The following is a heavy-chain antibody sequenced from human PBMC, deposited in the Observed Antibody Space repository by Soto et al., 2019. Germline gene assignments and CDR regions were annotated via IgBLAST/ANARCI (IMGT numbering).Heavy chain of an antibody. V-gene: IGHV4-59*01. D-gene: IGHD3-3*01. J-gene: IGHJ5*02. CDR1: GGSISSYY. CDR2: IYYSGST. Sequence: PSETLSLTCTVSGGSISSYYWSWIRQPPEKGLEWIGYIYYSGSTNYNPSLKSRVTISVDTSKNQFSLKLSSVTAADTAVYYCARAYYDFWSGYYSWFDPWGQGTLVTVSS. CDR3: ARAYYDFWSGYYSWFDP.